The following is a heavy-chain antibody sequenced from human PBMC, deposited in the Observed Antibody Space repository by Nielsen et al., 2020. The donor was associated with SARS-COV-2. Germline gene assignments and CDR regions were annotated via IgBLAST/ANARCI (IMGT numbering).Heavy chain of an antibody. V-gene: IGHV1-3*04. CDR2: IDSDSGNT. D-gene: IGHD2-2*01. Sequence: ASVKVSCKASGYTFTSYAMNWVRQAPGQGLEWMGWIDSDSGNTKYSQKFRGRVTITRDTSASTAYMELSGLSSEDTAVYYCARSRGCSATSCFFDYWGQGALVTVSS. J-gene: IGHJ4*02. CDR1: GYTFTSYA. CDR3: ARSRGCSATSCFFDY.